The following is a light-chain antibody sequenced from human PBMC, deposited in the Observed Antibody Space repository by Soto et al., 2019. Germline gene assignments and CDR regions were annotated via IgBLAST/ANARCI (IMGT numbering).Light chain of an antibody. CDR3: QKYNSAPLT. Sequence: DIQMTQSPSAVSASLGDRVTITCRASQGIGVYLAWFQQKPGNVPKLLIYAASTLQSGVPSRFSGSGSGTDFTLTISSLQPEDVATYYCQKYNSAPLTFGGGTKVEIK. CDR2: AAS. V-gene: IGKV1-27*01. J-gene: IGKJ4*01. CDR1: QGIGVY.